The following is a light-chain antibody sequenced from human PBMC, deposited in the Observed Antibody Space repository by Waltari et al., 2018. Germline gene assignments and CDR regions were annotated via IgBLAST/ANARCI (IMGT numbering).Light chain of an antibody. CDR1: QSVLQCNNNNY. V-gene: IGKV4-1*01. CDR2: LAS. CDR3: QQYCNAPRT. Sequence: DIVMTQSPDSLAVSLGARATINCTSSQSVLQCNNNNYLGWYQQKPGQPPKLLMYLASARESGVPDRFSGSGSGTHFTLTISSLQAEDVAVYYCQQYCNAPRTFGQGTKVEIK. J-gene: IGKJ1*01.